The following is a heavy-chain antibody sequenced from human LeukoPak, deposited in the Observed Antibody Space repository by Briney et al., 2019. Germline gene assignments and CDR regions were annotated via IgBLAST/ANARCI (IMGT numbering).Heavy chain of an antibody. Sequence: GSVKVSCKASGYTFTGYYMHWVRQAPGQGLEWMGWISAYNGNTNYAQKLQGRVTMTTDTSTSTAYMELRSLRSDDTAVYYCARETVAPTRDSRAPYYFDYWGQGTLVTVSS. CDR3: ARETVAPTRDSRAPYYFDY. CDR2: ISAYNGNT. D-gene: IGHD4-11*01. J-gene: IGHJ4*02. CDR1: GYTFTGYY. V-gene: IGHV1-18*04.